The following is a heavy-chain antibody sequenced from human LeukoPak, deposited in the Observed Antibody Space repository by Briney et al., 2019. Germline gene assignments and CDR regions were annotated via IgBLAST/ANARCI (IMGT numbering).Heavy chain of an antibody. Sequence: GGSLRLSCAASGFTFDDYAMHWVRQAPGKGLEWVSGISWNSGSIGYADSVKGRFTISRDNAKNSLYLQMNSLRAEDTALYYCAKDKYYGSGTPYYFDYWGQGTLVTVSS. CDR3: AKDKYYGSGTPYYFDY. D-gene: IGHD3-10*01. V-gene: IGHV3-9*01. CDR1: GFTFDDYA. J-gene: IGHJ4*02. CDR2: ISWNSGSI.